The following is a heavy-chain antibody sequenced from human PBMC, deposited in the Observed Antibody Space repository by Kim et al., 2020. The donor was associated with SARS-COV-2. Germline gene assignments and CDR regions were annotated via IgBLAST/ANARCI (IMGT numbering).Heavy chain of an antibody. D-gene: IGHD6-19*01. J-gene: IGHJ3*02. Sequence: QKLQGRVTMTTDTSTSTAYMELRSLRSDDTAVYYCARAILYSSGSDAFDIWGQGTMVTVSS. V-gene: IGHV1-18*01. CDR3: ARAILYSSGSDAFDI.